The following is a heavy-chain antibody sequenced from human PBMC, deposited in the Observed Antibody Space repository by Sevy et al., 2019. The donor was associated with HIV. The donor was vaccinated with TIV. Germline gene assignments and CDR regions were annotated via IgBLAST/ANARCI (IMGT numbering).Heavy chain of an antibody. D-gene: IGHD6-19*01. CDR3: ASKPRIAVAAPLDY. CDR1: GGTFSSYA. V-gene: IGHV1-69*13. CDR2: IIPIFGTA. J-gene: IGHJ4*02. Sequence: ASVKVSCKASGGTFSSYAISWVRQAPGQGLEWMGGIIPIFGTANYAQKFQGRVTITADESMSTAYMELSSLRSEDTAVYYCASKPRIAVAAPLDYWGQGTLVTVSS.